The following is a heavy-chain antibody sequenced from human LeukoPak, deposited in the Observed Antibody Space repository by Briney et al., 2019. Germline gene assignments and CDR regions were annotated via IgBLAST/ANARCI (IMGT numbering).Heavy chain of an antibody. V-gene: IGHV4-59*01. J-gene: IGHJ3*02. CDR3: ARVQFGFAFDI. D-gene: IGHD1-1*01. CDR1: GGSISSYY. Sequence: SETLSLTCTVSGGSISSYYWSWIRQPPGKGLEWVGYIYYSGSTNYNPSLKSRVTISVDTSKNQFSLKLSSGTAADTAVNYCARVQFGFAFDIWGQGTMVTVSS. CDR2: IYYSGST.